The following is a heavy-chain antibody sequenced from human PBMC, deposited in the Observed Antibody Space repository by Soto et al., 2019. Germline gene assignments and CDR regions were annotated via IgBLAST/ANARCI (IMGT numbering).Heavy chain of an antibody. CDR1: GFSLSTSGMC. Sequence: SGPTLVNPTQTLTLTCTFSGFSLSTSGMCVSWIRQPPGKALEWLALIDWDDEKYYSTSLKTRLTISKDTSKNQVVLTMTNMDPVDTATYYCARIMTGQQLVLFDYWGQGTLVTVSS. D-gene: IGHD6-13*01. V-gene: IGHV2-70*01. CDR2: IDWDDEK. J-gene: IGHJ4*02. CDR3: ARIMTGQQLVLFDY.